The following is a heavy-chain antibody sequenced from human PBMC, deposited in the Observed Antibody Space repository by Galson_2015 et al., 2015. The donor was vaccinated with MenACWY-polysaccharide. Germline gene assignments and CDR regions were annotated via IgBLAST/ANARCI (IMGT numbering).Heavy chain of an antibody. J-gene: IGHJ4*02. D-gene: IGHD3-16*02. V-gene: IGHV3-23*01. Sequence: SLRLSCAASGFTFSSYAMSWVRQAPGKGLEWVSAFSGGGGSTYYADSVKGRFTISRDNSKNTLSLQMNSLRAEDTAVYYCAKGQNYDYVWGSYRYYFDSWGPGTLVTVSS. CDR1: GFTFSSYA. CDR2: FSGGGGST. CDR3: AKGQNYDYVWGSYRYYFDS.